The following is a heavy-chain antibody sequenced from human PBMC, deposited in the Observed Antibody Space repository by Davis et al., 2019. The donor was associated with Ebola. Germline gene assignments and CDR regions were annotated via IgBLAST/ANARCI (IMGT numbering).Heavy chain of an antibody. CDR3: TCSGPTDY. J-gene: IGHJ4*02. V-gene: IGHV3-73*01. CDR2: IRSKANNYAT. Sequence: GESLKISCAASGFTFSGSAMHWVRQASGKGLEWLGRIRSKANNYATTYAASVKGRFTISRDDSKNTAYLQMNSLKTEDTAVYYCTCSGPTDYWGQGTLVTVSS. D-gene: IGHD2-15*01. CDR1: GFTFSGSA.